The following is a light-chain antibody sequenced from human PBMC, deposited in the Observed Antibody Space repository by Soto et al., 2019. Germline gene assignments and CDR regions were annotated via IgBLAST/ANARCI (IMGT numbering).Light chain of an antibody. CDR3: QQSYIVPFI. CDR1: QSISKF. J-gene: IGKJ4*01. V-gene: IGKV1-39*01. CDR2: AAD. Sequence: DIQMTQSPASLSASVGDRVVITCRASQSISKFLNWYQQKPGRAPRVLISAADTLQDGVPSRFSGSGSVREFTLTINNLQPEHFATYFCQQSYIVPFIFGGGTNV.